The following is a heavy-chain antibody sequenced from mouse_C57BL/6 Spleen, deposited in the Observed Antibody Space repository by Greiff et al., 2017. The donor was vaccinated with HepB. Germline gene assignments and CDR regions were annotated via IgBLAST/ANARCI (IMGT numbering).Heavy chain of an antibody. V-gene: IGHV1-55*01. J-gene: IGHJ3*01. Sequence: QVQLQQPGAELVKPGASVKMSCKASGYTFTSYWITWVKQRPGQGLEWIGDIYPGSGSTNYNEKFKSKATLTVDTSSSTAYMQLSSLTSEDSAVYYCARGVYGSSYWFAYWGQGTLVTVSA. CDR2: IYPGSGST. CDR3: ARGVYGSSYWFAY. D-gene: IGHD1-1*01. CDR1: GYTFTSYW.